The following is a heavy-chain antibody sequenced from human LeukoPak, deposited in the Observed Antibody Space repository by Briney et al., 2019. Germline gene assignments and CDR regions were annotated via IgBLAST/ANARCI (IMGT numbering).Heavy chain of an antibody. J-gene: IGHJ4*02. CDR1: GASISSAGYY. CDR2: IYHSGST. CDR3: ARDEGGEALLDF. D-gene: IGHD3-10*01. Sequence: PSETLSLTCTVSGASISSAGYYWSWLRQHPGQGLEWIGYIYHSGSTYYNPSLKRRVIISLDTSKNQFSLKVRSVTAADTAVYYCARDEGGEALLDFWGQGTLVTVSS. V-gene: IGHV4-31*03.